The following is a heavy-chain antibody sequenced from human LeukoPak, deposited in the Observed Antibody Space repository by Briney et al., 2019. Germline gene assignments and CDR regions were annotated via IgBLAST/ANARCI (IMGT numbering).Heavy chain of an antibody. CDR1: GLTFDDYA. CDR2: ISWNSGSI. D-gene: IGHD3-3*01. V-gene: IGHV3-9*01. CDR3: AKGAYYDFWSGPAGDWFDP. J-gene: IGHJ5*02. Sequence: GGSLRLSCAASGLTFDDYAMHWVRQAPGKGLEWVSGISWNSGSIGYADSVKGRFTISRDNAKNSLYLQMNSLRAEDTALYYCAKGAYYDFWSGPAGDWFDPWGQGTLVTVSS.